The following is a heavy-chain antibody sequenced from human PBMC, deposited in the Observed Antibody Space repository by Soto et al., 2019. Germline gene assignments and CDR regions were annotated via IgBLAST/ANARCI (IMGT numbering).Heavy chain of an antibody. CDR1: GFTFISYA. CDR2: ISRDGSNK. Sequence: GGSLRLSCAASGFTFISYAIHWVRQAPGKGLEWVAVISRDGSNKYYVDSVKGRFTISRDNSKNTLYLQMNSLRDEDTAVYYCARSRNSAVADSFDFWGQGTLVTVSS. V-gene: IGHV3-30*04. CDR3: ARSRNSAVADSFDF. D-gene: IGHD3-10*01. J-gene: IGHJ4*02.